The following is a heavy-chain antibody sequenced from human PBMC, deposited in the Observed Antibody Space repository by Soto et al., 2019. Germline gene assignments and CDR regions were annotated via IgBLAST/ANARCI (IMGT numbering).Heavy chain of an antibody. CDR3: ATYTVGEGGRGY. Sequence: QVQLQESGPGLVKPSETLSLTCTVSGGSMRGQHWSWIRQPPGKGLEWIGHHSDSTNYNPSLKSRITISTDTSKNQFSLKLSSVTAADTAVYYCATYTVGEGGRGYWGQGPLVTVSS. CDR1: GGSMRGQH. CDR2: HHSDST. J-gene: IGHJ4*02. V-gene: IGHV4-4*09. D-gene: IGHD3-16*01.